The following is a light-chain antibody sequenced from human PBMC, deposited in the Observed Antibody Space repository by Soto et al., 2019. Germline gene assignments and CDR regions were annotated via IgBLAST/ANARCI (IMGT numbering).Light chain of an antibody. CDR1: QSVSSN. V-gene: IGKV3-15*01. J-gene: IGKJ5*01. Sequence: EVVWTQSPATVSLSPWEIATLSCRASQSVSSNLAWYQQKPGQAPRVVVYGASTRATGIPARFSGSGSGTEFTLTISGLQSEDFAVYYCQTYDSWPLFGQGTRLEI. CDR3: QTYDSWPL. CDR2: GAS.